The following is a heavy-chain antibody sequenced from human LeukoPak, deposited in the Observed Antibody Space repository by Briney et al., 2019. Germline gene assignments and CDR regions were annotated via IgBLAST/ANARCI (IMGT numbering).Heavy chain of an antibody. D-gene: IGHD3-10*02. CDR3: AELGITMIGGV. CDR1: GFTFSDYY. V-gene: IGHV3-11*04. Sequence: PGGSLRLSCAASGFTFSDYYMNWVRQAPGKGLEWVSYISSNGSTIYYADSVKGRFTISRDNAKNSLYLQMNSLRAEDTAVYYCAELGITMIGGVWGKGTTVTISS. CDR2: ISSNGSTI. J-gene: IGHJ6*04.